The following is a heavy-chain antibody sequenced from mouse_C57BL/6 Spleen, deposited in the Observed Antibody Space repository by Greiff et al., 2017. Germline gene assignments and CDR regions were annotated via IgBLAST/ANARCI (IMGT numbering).Heavy chain of an antibody. CDR1: GYTFTSYW. CDR3: AICDGNPDWYFDV. CDR2: IHPNSGST. D-gene: IGHD2-3*01. Sequence: QVQLQQPGAELVKPGASVKLSCKASGYTFTSYWMHWVKQRPGQGLEWIGMIHPNSGSTNYNEKFKSKATLTVDKSSSTAYMQLSSLTTEDSAVYYCAICDGNPDWYFDVWGTGTTVTVSS. V-gene: IGHV1-64*01. J-gene: IGHJ1*03.